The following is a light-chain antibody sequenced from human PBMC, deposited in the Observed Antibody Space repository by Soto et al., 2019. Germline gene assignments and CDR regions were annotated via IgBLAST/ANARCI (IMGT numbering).Light chain of an antibody. CDR3: QQRSSWPRT. Sequence: EIVLTQSPATLSLSPGERATLSCRASQSISGDLAWYQQKPGQAPRLFIYDASNRVTGIPARFRGSGSGTDFTLTISTLEPEDFAVYYCQQRSSWPRTFGQGTKV. CDR1: QSISGD. CDR2: DAS. J-gene: IGKJ1*01. V-gene: IGKV3-11*01.